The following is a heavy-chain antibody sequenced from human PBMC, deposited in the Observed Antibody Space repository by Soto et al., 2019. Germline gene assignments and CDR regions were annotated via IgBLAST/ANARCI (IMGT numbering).Heavy chain of an antibody. CDR3: ARALTIGQQPLDY. J-gene: IGHJ4*02. D-gene: IGHD6-13*01. Sequence: ASVKVSCKASGYTFTGYYMHWVRQAPGQGLEWMGWINPNSGGTNYAQKFQGRVTMTRDTSISTAYMELSGLRSDDTAVYYCARALTIGQQPLDYWGQGTLVTVSS. CDR2: INPNSGGT. CDR1: GYTFTGYY. V-gene: IGHV1-2*02.